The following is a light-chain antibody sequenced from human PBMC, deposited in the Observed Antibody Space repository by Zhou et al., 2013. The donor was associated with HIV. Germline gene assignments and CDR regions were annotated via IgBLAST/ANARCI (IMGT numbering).Light chain of an antibody. CDR1: QSVKSD. CDR2: DAS. V-gene: IGKV3-11*01. CDR3: QQRSGWPPRYT. J-gene: IGKJ2*01. Sequence: EVVLTQSPATLSLFPGARATLSCKASQSVKSDLAWYQQKPGQAPRLLIHDASSRAAGIPDRFRGSGSGTDFTLTISSLEPEDFAVYYCQQRSGWPPRYTFGQGTKLDIK.